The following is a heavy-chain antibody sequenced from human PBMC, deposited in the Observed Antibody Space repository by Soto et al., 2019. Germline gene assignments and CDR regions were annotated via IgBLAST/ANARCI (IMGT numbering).Heavy chain of an antibody. J-gene: IGHJ4*02. CDR1: GFPFSSYA. D-gene: IGHD6-13*01. CDR2: ISGSGGST. Sequence: GGSLRLSCAASGFPFSSYAMSWVRQAPGKGLEWVSAISGSGGSTYYADSVKGRFTISRDNSKNTPYLQMNSLRAEDTAVYYCAKIPQQLVPFYYFDYWGQGTLVTVSS. V-gene: IGHV3-23*01. CDR3: AKIPQQLVPFYYFDY.